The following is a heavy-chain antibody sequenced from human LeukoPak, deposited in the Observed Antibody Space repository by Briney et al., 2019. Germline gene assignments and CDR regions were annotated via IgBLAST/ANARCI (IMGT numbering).Heavy chain of an antibody. CDR3: ARDTVGYSSGGVDY. J-gene: IGHJ4*02. D-gene: IGHD6-25*01. CDR1: GGSIIGYY. V-gene: IGHV4-59*01. CDR2: IYYSGST. Sequence: KASETLSLTCTVSGGSIIGYYWNWIRQPPGKGLEWIGYIYYSGSTNYNPSLKSRVTISVDTSKNQFSLKLSSVTAADTAVYYCARDTVGYSSGGVDYWGQGTLVTVSS.